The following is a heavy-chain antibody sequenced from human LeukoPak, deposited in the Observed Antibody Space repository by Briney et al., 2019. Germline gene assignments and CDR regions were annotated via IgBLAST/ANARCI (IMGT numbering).Heavy chain of an antibody. CDR3: VRENSSSSRYFDY. D-gene: IGHD6-6*01. V-gene: IGHV3-74*01. CDR1: GFTFSSYW. CDR2: INSDGSST. Sequence: PGGSLRLSCAASGFTFSSYWRPWVRQAPGKGLVWVSRINSDGSSTNYADSVKGRFTISRDNAKNTLYLQMNSLRAEDTAVYYCVRENSSSSRYFDYWGQGTLVTVSS. J-gene: IGHJ4*02.